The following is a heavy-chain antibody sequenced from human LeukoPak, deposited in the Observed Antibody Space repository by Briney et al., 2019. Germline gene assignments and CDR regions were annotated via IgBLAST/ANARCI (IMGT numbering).Heavy chain of an antibody. D-gene: IGHD2-21*01. Sequence: SETLSLTCAVSGGSISSGGYSWSWIRQPPGKGLEWIGYIYHSGSTYYNPSLKSRVTISVDRSKNQFSLKLSSVTAADTAVYYCARSSSLNSRFDYWGQGTLVTVSS. J-gene: IGHJ4*02. CDR1: GGSISSGGYS. V-gene: IGHV4-30-2*01. CDR2: IYHSGST. CDR3: ARSSSLNSRFDY.